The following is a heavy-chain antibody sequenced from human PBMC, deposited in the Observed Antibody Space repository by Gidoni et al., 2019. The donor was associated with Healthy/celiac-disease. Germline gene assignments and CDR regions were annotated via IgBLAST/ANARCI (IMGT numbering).Heavy chain of an antibody. Sequence: QVQLQQWGAGLLKPSETLSLTCAVYGGSFSDYYWSWIRQPPGKGLEWIGEINHSGSTNYNPSLKSRVTISVDTFKNQFSLKLSSVTAADTAAYYCARGPPTHYYASGSYYNQQRGYNWFDPWGQGTLVTVSS. CDR1: GGSFSDYY. CDR2: INHSGST. CDR3: ARGPPTHYYASGSYYNQQRGYNWFDP. V-gene: IGHV4-34*01. D-gene: IGHD3-10*01. J-gene: IGHJ5*02.